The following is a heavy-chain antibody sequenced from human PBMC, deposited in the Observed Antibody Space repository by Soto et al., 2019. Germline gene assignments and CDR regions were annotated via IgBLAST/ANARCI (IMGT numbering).Heavy chain of an antibody. CDR3: ARSMGGYCSGGSCLYNWFDP. Sequence: QVQLVQSGAEVKKPGSSVKVSCKASGGTFSSYAISWVRQAPGKGLEWMGGIIPIFGTANYAQKFQGRVTITADESTSTAYLELSSLRSEDTAVYYCARSMGGYCSGGSCLYNWFDPWGQGTLVTVSS. V-gene: IGHV1-69*12. CDR1: GGTFSSYA. D-gene: IGHD2-15*01. CDR2: IIPIFGTA. J-gene: IGHJ5*02.